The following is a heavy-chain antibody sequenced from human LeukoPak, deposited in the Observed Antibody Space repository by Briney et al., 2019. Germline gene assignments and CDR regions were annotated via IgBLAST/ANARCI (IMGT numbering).Heavy chain of an antibody. CDR2: SSRSGGTI. J-gene: IGHJ6*03. D-gene: IGHD3-16*01. Sequence: PGGSLRLSCAASGFTFSDYYMSWIRQAPGMGLEWISYSSRSGGTIYYADSVKGRFTISRDNAKNSLHLQMNSLRAEDTAVYYCARALGAFSYGFMDVWGKGTTVTVSS. V-gene: IGHV3-11*01. CDR3: ARALGAFSYGFMDV. CDR1: GFTFSDYY.